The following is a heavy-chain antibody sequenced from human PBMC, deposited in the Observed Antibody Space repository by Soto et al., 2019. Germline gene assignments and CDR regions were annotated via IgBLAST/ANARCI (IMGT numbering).Heavy chain of an antibody. D-gene: IGHD3-10*01. Sequence: EAQLVESGGGLVQPGGSLRLSCAASGFTFSRFWMNWVRQTPGKGLEWVAHIKPDGSEKYFVDSVRGRFTISRDNAKNSVYLQMNSLRAEDTAVYYCARGDMVRENDAFDIWGQGTMVTVSS. CDR3: ARGDMVRENDAFDI. CDR2: IKPDGSEK. J-gene: IGHJ3*02. CDR1: GFTFSRFW. V-gene: IGHV3-7*01.